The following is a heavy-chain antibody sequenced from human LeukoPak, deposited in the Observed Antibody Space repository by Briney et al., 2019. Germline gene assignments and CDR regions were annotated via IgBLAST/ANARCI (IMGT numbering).Heavy chain of an antibody. CDR1: GGTFSTYT. CDR2: IIPILGTT. J-gene: IGHJ5*02. D-gene: IGHD1-26*01. V-gene: IGHV1-69*13. CDR3: ARDRLKGYSGHLSGNWFDP. Sequence: ASVKVSCKASGGTFSTYTISWVRQAPGQGLEWVGGIIPILGTTDYAQKFQGRVTITADDSTSTTFMELSSLRSEDTAIYYCARDRLKGYSGHLSGNWFDPWGQGTLVTVSS.